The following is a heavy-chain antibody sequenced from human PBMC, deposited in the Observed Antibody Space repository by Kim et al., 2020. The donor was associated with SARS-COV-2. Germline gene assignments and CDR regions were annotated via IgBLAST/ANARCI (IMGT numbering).Heavy chain of an antibody. J-gene: IGHJ6*02. V-gene: IGHV5-10-1*01. CDR1: GYSFTSYW. CDR2: IDPSDSYT. D-gene: IGHD6-19*01. Sequence: GESLQISCQGSGYSFTSYWISWVRQMPGKGLEWMGRIDPSDSYTNYSPSFQGHVTISADKSISTAYLQWSSLKASDTAMYYCASGRMQWLVHYYYYYGMDVWGQGTTVTVSS. CDR3: ASGRMQWLVHYYYYYGMDV.